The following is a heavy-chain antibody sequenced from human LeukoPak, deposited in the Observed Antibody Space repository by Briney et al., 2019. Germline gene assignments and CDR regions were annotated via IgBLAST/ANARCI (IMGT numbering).Heavy chain of an antibody. D-gene: IGHD5-24*01. V-gene: IGHV3-48*01. CDR2: IGIDSGNT. J-gene: IGHJ4*02. CDR3: ARDYKYAFDN. CDR1: GFTFSDYS. Sequence: GGSLRLSCAASGFTFSDYSMNWVRQAPGKGLEWISYIGIDSGNTNYADSVKGRFTIYGDKAKNSLYLQMNSLRVEDTAVYYCARDYKYAFDNWGQGTLVTVSS.